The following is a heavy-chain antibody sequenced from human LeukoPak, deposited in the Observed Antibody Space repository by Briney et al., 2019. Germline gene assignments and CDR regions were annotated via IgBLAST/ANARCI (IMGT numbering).Heavy chain of an antibody. D-gene: IGHD6-13*01. CDR3: ARVTGLQLVQGLDY. Sequence: GGSLRLSCAASGFTFSSYSMNWLRQAPGKGLEWVASISSSSSSIYYADSVKGRFTISRDNAKNSLYLQMNSLRAEDTAVYYCARVTGLQLVQGLDYWGQGTLVTVSS. J-gene: IGHJ4*02. CDR2: ISSSSSSI. CDR1: GFTFSSYS. V-gene: IGHV3-21*01.